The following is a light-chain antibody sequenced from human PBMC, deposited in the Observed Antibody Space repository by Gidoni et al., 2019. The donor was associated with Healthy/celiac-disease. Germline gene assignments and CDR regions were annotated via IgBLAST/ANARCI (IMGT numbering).Light chain of an antibody. CDR2: AAS. CDR3: QQSYSTPLT. Sequence: IQLTQSPSSLSASVGDRVTITCRASQSISSYLNWYQQKPGKAPKLLIYAASSLQSGVPSRFSCSGSGTGFTLTISSLQPEDFATYYCQQSYSTPLTFGGGTKVEIK. J-gene: IGKJ4*01. V-gene: IGKV1-39*01. CDR1: QSISSY.